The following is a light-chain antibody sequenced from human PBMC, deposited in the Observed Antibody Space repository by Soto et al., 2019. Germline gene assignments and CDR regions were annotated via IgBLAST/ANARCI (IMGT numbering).Light chain of an antibody. V-gene: IGKV4-1*01. Sequence: DIVMTQSPDSLAVSLGERATINCKSSQSVLYSSNNKNYLAWYQQKPGQPPKLLIYWASTRESGVPDRFSGSGSGTDFTLTISSLQDEDVAVYYCQQYSTTPPLTFGGGTKVEIK. CDR2: WAS. J-gene: IGKJ4*01. CDR3: QQYSTTPPLT. CDR1: QSVLYSSNNKNY.